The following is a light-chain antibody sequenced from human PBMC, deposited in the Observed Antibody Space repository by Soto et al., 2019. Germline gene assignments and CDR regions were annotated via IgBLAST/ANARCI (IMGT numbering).Light chain of an antibody. J-gene: IGLJ1*01. Sequence: QSVLTQPPSVSAAPGQKVTISCSGSSSNIGGNSVSWYQQLPGTAPKLLIYDDNKRPSGISDRFSGSKSGNTASLTISGLQAEDEADYYCSSYSISDTPYVFGGGTKVTVL. CDR2: DDN. CDR1: SSNIGGNS. CDR3: SSYSISDTPYV. V-gene: IGLV1-51*01.